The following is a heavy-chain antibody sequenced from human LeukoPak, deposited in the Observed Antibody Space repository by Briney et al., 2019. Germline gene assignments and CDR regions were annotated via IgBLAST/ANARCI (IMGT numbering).Heavy chain of an antibody. CDR3: ARIAVAEGFDP. V-gene: IGHV4-59*01. D-gene: IGHD6-19*01. J-gene: IGHJ5*02. CDR2: IYYSGST. CDR1: GGSISSYY. Sequence: SETLSLTCTVSGGSISSYYWSWIRQLPGKGLEWIGYIYYSGSTNYNPSLKSRVTISVDTSKNQFSLKLSSVTAADTAVYYCARIAVAEGFDPWGQGTLVTVSS.